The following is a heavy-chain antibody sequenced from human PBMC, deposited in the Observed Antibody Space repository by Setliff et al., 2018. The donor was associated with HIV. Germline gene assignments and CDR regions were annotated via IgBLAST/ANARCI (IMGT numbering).Heavy chain of an antibody. J-gene: IGHJ3*02. V-gene: IGHV4-34*01. CDR1: GGSFSGYY. CDR3: ARDHEVRGVIPGSQGAFDI. CDR2: INHRGST. D-gene: IGHD3-10*01. Sequence: PSETLSLTCGVDGGSFSGYYWSWIRQPPGKGLEWIGEINHRGSTNYIPSLKSRVTISVDASKNQFSLKLSSVTAADTAVYYCARDHEVRGVIPGSQGAFDIWGQGTMVTVSS.